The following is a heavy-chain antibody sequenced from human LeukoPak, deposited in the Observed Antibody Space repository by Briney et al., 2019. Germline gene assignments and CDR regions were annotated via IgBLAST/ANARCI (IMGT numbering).Heavy chain of an antibody. Sequence: GGSLRLSCAASGFTFSSYSMNWVRQAPGKGLEWVSSISSSSSYIYYADSVKGRFTISRDNAKNSLYLQMNSLRAEDTAVYYCARGEGDYDILTGYDYWGQGTLVTVSS. CDR3: ARGEGDYDILTGYDY. J-gene: IGHJ4*02. V-gene: IGHV3-21*01. CDR2: ISSSSSYI. D-gene: IGHD3-9*01. CDR1: GFTFSSYS.